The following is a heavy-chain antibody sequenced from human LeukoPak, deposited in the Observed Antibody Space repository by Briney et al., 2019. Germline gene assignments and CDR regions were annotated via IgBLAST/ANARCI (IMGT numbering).Heavy chain of an antibody. CDR1: GGSISSSSYY. Sequence: ASETLSLTCTVSGGSISSSSYYWGWIRQPPGKGLEWIGSIYYSGSTYYNPSLKSRVTISVDTSKNQFSLKLSSVTAADTAVYYCARGDPKQQLSLGPTWFDPWGQGTLVTVSS. J-gene: IGHJ5*02. CDR3: ARGDPKQQLSLGPTWFDP. CDR2: IYYSGST. V-gene: IGHV4-39*07. D-gene: IGHD6-13*01.